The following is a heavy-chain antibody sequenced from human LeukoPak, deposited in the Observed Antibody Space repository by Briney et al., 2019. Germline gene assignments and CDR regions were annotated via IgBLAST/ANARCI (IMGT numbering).Heavy chain of an antibody. J-gene: IGHJ5*02. CDR1: GGSISNGGYY. CDR2: IYYCGST. Sequence: SQTLSLTCTVSGGSISNGGYYWSWIRQHPGKGLEWIGYIYYCGSTYYNPSLKSRVTISVDTSKNQFSLKLSSVTAADTAVYYCARGGIAAAGTGWFDPWGQGTLVTVSS. V-gene: IGHV4-31*03. D-gene: IGHD6-13*01. CDR3: ARGGIAAAGTGWFDP.